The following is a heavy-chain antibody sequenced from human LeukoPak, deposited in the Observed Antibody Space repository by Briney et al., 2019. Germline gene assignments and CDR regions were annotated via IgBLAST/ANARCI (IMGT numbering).Heavy chain of an antibody. V-gene: IGHV3-23*01. CDR1: GFTFSSYS. Sequence: GGSLRLSCAASGFTFSSYSMSWVRQAPGKGLEWVSAISGSGGSTYYPDSVKDRLTISRDNSNHILNLQINRLRAEATAVYYCAKGFVYRYGSAAFDIWGQGTMVTVSS. CDR3: AKGFVYRYGSAAFDI. D-gene: IGHD5-18*01. CDR2: ISGSGGST. J-gene: IGHJ3*02.